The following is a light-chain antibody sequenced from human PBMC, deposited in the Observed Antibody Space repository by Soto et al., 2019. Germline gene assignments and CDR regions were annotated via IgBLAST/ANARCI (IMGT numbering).Light chain of an antibody. CDR3: SSCTTSTTVV. Sequence: QSALTQPASVSGSPGQSITFSCTGTSSDVGGYNFVSWYQQHPGKAPKLMIYDVSNRPSGVSNRFSGSKSGNTASLTISGLQAEDEADDYCSSCTTSTTVVFGGGTKLTVL. CDR2: DVS. V-gene: IGLV2-14*03. J-gene: IGLJ2*01. CDR1: SSDVGGYNF.